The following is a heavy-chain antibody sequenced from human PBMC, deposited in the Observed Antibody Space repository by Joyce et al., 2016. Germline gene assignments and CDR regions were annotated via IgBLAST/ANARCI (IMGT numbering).Heavy chain of an antibody. V-gene: IGHV3-33*01. J-gene: IGHJ6*03. Sequence: QVQLVESGGGVVQPGRSLRLSCTASGFAFSAYAMHWVRQAPGKGLEWVAVIWYDGSKTYYVDSVKGRFTISRDNSKKILSLQMNSLRTEDTAVYYCARSPGITLLRGVYYYYHHMDVWGKGTTVTVSS. CDR2: IWYDGSKT. D-gene: IGHD3-10*01. CDR3: ARSPGITLLRGVYYYYHHMDV. CDR1: GFAFSAYA.